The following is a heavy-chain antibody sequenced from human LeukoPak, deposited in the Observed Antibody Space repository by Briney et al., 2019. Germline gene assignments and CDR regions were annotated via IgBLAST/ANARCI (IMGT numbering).Heavy chain of an antibody. J-gene: IGHJ6*02. V-gene: IGHV3-11*01. Sequence: PGGSLRLSCAASGFTFSDYYMSWIRQAPGKGLEWVSYISSSGSTIYYADSVKGRFTISRDNAKNSLYLQMNSLRAEDTAVYYCARDRGYCSSTSCYIYYYYGTDVWGQGTTVTVSS. D-gene: IGHD2-2*02. CDR3: ARDRGYCSSTSCYIYYYYGTDV. CDR1: GFTFSDYY. CDR2: ISSSGSTI.